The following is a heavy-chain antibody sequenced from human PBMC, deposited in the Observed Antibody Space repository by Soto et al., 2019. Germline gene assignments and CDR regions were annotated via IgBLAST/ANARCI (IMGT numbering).Heavy chain of an antibody. D-gene: IGHD2-15*01. J-gene: IGHJ4*02. CDR1: GYSISSGYY. Sequence: SETLSLTCAVSGYSISSGYYWGWIRQPPGKGLEWIGSIYHSGSTYYNPSLKSRVTISVDTSKNQFSLKLSSVTAADTAVYYCARDVVVLDYWGQGTLVTVSS. V-gene: IGHV4-38-2*02. CDR2: IYHSGST. CDR3: ARDVVVLDY.